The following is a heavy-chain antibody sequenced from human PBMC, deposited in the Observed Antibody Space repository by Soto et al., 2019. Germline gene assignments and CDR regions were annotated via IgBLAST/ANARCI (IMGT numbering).Heavy chain of an antibody. J-gene: IGHJ4*02. CDR2: ISSTTNYI. CDR1: GFTFTRYS. V-gene: IGHV3-21*06. Sequence: GGSLRLSCAASGFTFTRYSMNWVRQAPGKGLEWVSPISSTTNYIYYGDSMKGRFTISRDNAKNSLYLEMNSLRAEDTAVYYCARESEDLTSNFDYWGQGTLVTVS. CDR3: ARESEDLTSNFDY.